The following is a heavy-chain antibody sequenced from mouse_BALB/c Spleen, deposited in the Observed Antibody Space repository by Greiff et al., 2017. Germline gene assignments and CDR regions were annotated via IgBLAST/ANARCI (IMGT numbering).Heavy chain of an antibody. V-gene: IGHV1-66*01. CDR3: ARDDYDVGDYFDY. CDR2: IFPGSGNT. D-gene: IGHD2-4*01. J-gene: IGHJ2*01. Sequence: VQLQQSGPELVKPGASVKISCKASGYSFTSYYIHWVKQRPGQGLEWIGWIFPGSGNTKYNEKFKGKATLTADTSSSTAYMQLSSLTSEDSAVYFCARDDYDVGDYFDYWGQGTTLTVSS. CDR1: GYSFTSYY.